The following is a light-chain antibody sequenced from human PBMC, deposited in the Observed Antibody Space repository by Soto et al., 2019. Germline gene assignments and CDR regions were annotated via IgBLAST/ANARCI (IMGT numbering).Light chain of an antibody. CDR3: QQYDNRPPYT. CDR1: QSVGRN. CDR2: GAS. Sequence: EIVMTQSPPTLSVSPGDRVTLTCRAGQSVGRNLAWYQHKPGQPPRLLIYGASTRATGIPDRFSGSGSGTEFTLTISSLQSEDIAVYYCQQYDNRPPYTFGQGTNLEIK. V-gene: IGKV3-15*01. J-gene: IGKJ2*01.